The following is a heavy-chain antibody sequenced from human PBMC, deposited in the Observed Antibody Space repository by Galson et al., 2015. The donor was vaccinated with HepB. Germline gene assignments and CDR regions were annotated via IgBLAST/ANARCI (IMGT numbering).Heavy chain of an antibody. CDR1: GFTFSNAW. J-gene: IGHJ5*02. D-gene: IGHD3-10*01. V-gene: IGHV3-15*01. CDR3: TTQYYYGSGSWGRWFDP. Sequence: SLRLSCAASGFTFSNAWMSWVRQAPGKGLEWVGRIKSKTDGGTTDYAAPVKGRFTISRDDSKNTLYLQMNSLKTGDTAVYYCTTQYYYGSGSWGRWFDPWGQGTLVTVSS. CDR2: IKSKTDGGTT.